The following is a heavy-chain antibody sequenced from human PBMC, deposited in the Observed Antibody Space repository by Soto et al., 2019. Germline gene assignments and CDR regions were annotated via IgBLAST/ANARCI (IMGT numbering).Heavy chain of an antibody. J-gene: IGHJ3*01. V-gene: IGHV1-8*01. D-gene: IGHD2-2*01. CDR3: ARDSSTTIPV. CDR2: MNPNSGNT. CDR1: GYTFTDYD. Sequence: QVQLVQSGAEVRRPGTSVMVSCKTSGYTFTDYDINWVRQATGQGLEWMGWMNPNSGNTGYAQKCQGRGTMTSNTATSTAYMELSSLRSDDTAIYYCARDSSTTIPVWGQGTMVTVSS.